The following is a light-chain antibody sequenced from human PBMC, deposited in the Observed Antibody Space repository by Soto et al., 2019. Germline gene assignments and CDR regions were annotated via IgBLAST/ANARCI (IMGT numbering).Light chain of an antibody. CDR3: QHSDDWPPAFT. CDR1: QSLSRN. V-gene: IGKV3-15*01. CDR2: GAS. Sequence: EILMTQSPATLSVSPGERATLSCRASQSLSRNLAWYQQKPGQAPRLLIYGASTRASGIPARFSGSGSGTVFTLTISSLQSEDFALYYCQHSDDWPPAFTFGPGTKVDL. J-gene: IGKJ3*01.